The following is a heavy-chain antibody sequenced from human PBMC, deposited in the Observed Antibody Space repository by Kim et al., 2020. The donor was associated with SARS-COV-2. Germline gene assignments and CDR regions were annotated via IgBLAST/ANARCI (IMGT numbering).Heavy chain of an antibody. CDR1: GGTFSSYA. V-gene: IGHV1-69*13. CDR3: ARMGAYCGGDCYRGNWFDP. Sequence: SVKVSCKASGGTFSSYAISWVRQAPGQGLEWMGGIIPIFGTANYAQKFQGRVTITADESTSTAYMELSSLRSEDTAVYYCARMGAYCGGDCYRGNWFDPWGQGTLVTVSS. CDR2: IIPIFGTA. J-gene: IGHJ5*02. D-gene: IGHD2-21*02.